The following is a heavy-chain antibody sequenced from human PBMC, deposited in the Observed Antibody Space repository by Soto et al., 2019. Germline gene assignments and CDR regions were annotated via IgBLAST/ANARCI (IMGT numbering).Heavy chain of an antibody. CDR1: RDAFTTNY. D-gene: IGHD3-10*01. CDR2: ISTYNGNT. J-gene: IGHJ5*02. CDR3: ARTYLYNCFDP. Sequence: GTSVEASSEDRRDAFTTNYMTSPRQSTGQGLEWLGWISTYNGNTNYAQKLQGRVTMTTDTSTSTAYMELRSLRSDDTAISFCARTYLYNCFDPWGLGTLVTVSS. V-gene: IGHV1-18*01.